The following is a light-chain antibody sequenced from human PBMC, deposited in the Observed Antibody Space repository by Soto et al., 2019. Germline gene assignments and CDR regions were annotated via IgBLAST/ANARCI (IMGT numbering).Light chain of an antibody. CDR3: HQYDNWPKT. Sequence: EIVMTQPPATLSVSPGERATLSCRASQSVSSNLAWYQQKPGQAPRLLIYGASTRATGIPARFSGSGSGTEFTLTISSLQSEDFAVYYCHQYDNWPKTFGQGTRLEIK. V-gene: IGKV3-15*01. J-gene: IGKJ5*01. CDR1: QSVSSN. CDR2: GAS.